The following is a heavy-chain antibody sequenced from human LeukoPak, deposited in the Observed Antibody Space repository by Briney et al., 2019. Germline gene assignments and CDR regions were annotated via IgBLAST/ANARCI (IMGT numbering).Heavy chain of an antibody. CDR1: GVSISGNY. CDR2: IYYSGST. D-gene: IGHD3-10*01. J-gene: IGHJ4*02. V-gene: IGHV4-39*07. Sequence: PSETLSLTCTVSGVSISGNYWGWIRQPPGKGLEWIGSIYYSGSTYYNPSLKSRVTISVDTSKNQFSLKLSSVTAADTAVYYCARVWFGESDPGSFDYWGQGTLVTVSS. CDR3: ARVWFGESDPGSFDY.